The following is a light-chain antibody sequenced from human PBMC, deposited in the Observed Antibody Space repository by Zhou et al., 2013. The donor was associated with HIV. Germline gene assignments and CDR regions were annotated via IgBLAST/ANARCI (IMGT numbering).Light chain of an antibody. CDR1: QNIKTS. CDR3: QQYHDLPIT. V-gene: IGKV1-33*01. Sequence: DIQLTQSPSSLSESVGGRVTIACRAGQNIKTSLNWYQQKPGKAPNLLMYAASILQSGVPSRFRGSGSGTSFTFTITSLQPEDTGTYFCQQYHDLPITFGGGTKVDIK. CDR2: AAS. J-gene: IGKJ4*01.